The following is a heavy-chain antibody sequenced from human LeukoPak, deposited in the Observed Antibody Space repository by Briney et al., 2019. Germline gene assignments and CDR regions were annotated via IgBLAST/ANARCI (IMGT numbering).Heavy chain of an antibody. J-gene: IGHJ6*02. V-gene: IGHV4-31*03. Sequence: SQTLSLTCTVSGGSISSGGYYWSWIRQHPGKGLEWIGYIYYSGSTYYNPSLKSRVTISVDTSKNQFSLKLSSVTAADTAVYYCARDRDFWSGSYYYGMDVWGQGTTVTVSS. CDR1: GGSISSGGYY. CDR3: ARDRDFWSGSYYYGMDV. CDR2: IYYSGST. D-gene: IGHD3-3*01.